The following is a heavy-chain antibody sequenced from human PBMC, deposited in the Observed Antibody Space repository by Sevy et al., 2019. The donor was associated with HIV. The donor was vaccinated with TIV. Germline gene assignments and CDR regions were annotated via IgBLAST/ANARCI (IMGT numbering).Heavy chain of an antibody. CDR3: ARDVVVVPASSEGFDY. D-gene: IGHD2-2*01. J-gene: IGHJ4*02. Sequence: GGSLRRSCAASGFTFSSYAMHWVRQAPGKGLEWVAVISYDGSNKYYAVSVKGRFTISRDNSKNTLYLQMNSLRAEDTAAYYCARDVVVVPASSEGFDYWGQGTLVTVSS. CDR1: GFTFSSYA. CDR2: ISYDGSNK. V-gene: IGHV3-30*04.